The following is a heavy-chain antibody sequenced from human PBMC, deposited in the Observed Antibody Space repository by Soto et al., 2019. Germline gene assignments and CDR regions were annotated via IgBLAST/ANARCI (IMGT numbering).Heavy chain of an antibody. V-gene: IGHV4-31*03. Sequence: SETLSLTCTVAGGSSSSGGCYWTLILQHPGKGLEWIGYIYYSGSTYYNPSLKGRVTISVDKSKNQLSLKLSSVTAADTAVYCCARSVFPWGQGPLVTVSS. J-gene: IGHJ5*02. CDR1: GGSSSSGGCY. CDR3: ARSVFP. D-gene: IGHD6-19*01. CDR2: IYYSGST.